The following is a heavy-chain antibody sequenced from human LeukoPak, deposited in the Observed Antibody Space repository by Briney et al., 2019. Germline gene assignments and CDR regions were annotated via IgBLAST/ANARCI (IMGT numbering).Heavy chain of an antibody. J-gene: IGHJ5*02. CDR3: ARMGHCSGGSCVQPSRSLDP. CDR2: INPSGGST. CDR1: GYTFTSYY. D-gene: IGHD2-15*01. V-gene: IGHV1-46*01. Sequence: GASVKVSCKASGYTFTSYYMHWVRQAPGQGLEWMGIINPSGGSTSNAQKFQGRVTMTRDTSTSTVYMELSSLRSEDTAVYYCARMGHCSGGSCVQPSRSLDPWGQGTLVTVSS.